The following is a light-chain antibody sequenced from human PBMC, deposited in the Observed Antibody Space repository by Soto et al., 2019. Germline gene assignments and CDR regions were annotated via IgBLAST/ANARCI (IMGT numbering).Light chain of an antibody. J-gene: IGLJ1*01. CDR2: EVN. CDR1: SIDVGSYNL. Sequence: QSVLTQPASVSGSPGQSITISCTGTSIDVGSYNLVSWYQHHPGKVPKLMIYEVNKRPSGVSNRFSGSKSGNTASLTISGLQAEDEADYYCCSYAGTSYVFGTGTKVTVL. CDR3: CSYAGTSYV. V-gene: IGLV2-23*02.